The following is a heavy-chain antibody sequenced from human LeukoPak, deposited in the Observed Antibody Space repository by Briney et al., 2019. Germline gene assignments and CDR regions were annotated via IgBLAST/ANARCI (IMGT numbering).Heavy chain of an antibody. Sequence: GGSLSLSCAASVFTFSSYRMHWVRQAPGKGLEWVAFIRYDGSNKYYADSVKGRFTISRDNSKNTLYLQMNSLRAEDETVYHCAKYIFGENCDSSDHYFDYWGQGTLVIVSS. CDR2: IRYDGSNK. CDR1: VFTFSSYR. J-gene: IGHJ4*02. D-gene: IGHD3-22*01. CDR3: AKYIFGENCDSSDHYFDY. V-gene: IGHV3-30*02.